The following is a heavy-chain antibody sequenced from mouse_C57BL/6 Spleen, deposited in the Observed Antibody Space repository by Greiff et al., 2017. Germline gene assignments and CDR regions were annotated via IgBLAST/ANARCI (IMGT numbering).Heavy chain of an antibody. J-gene: IGHJ2*01. Sequence: QVQLQQPGAELVKPGASVKLSCKASGYTFTSYWMHWVKQRPGQGLEWIGMIHPNSGSTNYNEKFKSKATLTVDKSSSTAYMQLSSLTSEDSAVYYCASPSFITTVVAFDYWGQGTTLTVSS. V-gene: IGHV1-64*01. CDR1: GYTFTSYW. D-gene: IGHD1-1*01. CDR2: IHPNSGST. CDR3: ASPSFITTVVAFDY.